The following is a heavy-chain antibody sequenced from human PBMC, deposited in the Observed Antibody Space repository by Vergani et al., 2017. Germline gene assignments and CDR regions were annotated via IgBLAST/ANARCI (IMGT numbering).Heavy chain of an antibody. D-gene: IGHD6-19*01. CDR2: ISSSGSTI. CDR1: GGSFSGYY. V-gene: IGHV3-11*01. CDR3: ARYGYSSGWYYDY. Sequence: QVQLQQWGAGLLKPSETLSLTCAVYGGSFSGYYWSWIRQPPGKGLEWVSYISSSGSTIYYADSVKGRFTISRDNAKNSLYLQMNSLRAEDTAVYYCARYGYSSGWYYDYWGQGTLVTVSS. J-gene: IGHJ4*02.